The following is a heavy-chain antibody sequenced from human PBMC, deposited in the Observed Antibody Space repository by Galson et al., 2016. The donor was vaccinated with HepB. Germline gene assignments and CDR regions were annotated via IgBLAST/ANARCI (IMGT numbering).Heavy chain of an antibody. CDR1: GFTFSIYG. D-gene: IGHD1-26*01. Sequence: SLRLSCAASGFTFSIYGMHWLRQAPGKGLEWVATTSSDESVKHYADTAQGRFTISKDNFKNTLYLQMNSLRAEDPAVYYCAKKSPGKELSPPDYWGQGTLVTVSA. V-gene: IGHV3-30*18. J-gene: IGHJ4*02. CDR2: TSSDESVK. CDR3: AKKSPGKELSPPDY.